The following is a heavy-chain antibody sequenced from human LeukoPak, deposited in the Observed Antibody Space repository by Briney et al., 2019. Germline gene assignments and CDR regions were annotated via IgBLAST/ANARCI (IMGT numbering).Heavy chain of an antibody. CDR3: ARDPPGAHFDY. D-gene: IGHD7-27*01. CDR2: ISSDSSNI. CDR1: GFTFSRYW. V-gene: IGHV3-21*01. J-gene: IGHJ4*02. Sequence: GGSLRLSCAASGFTFSRYWMTWVRQAPGKGREWVSYISSDSSNIFYADSFKGRFTISRDNAQNSLYLQMNSLRVEDTAVYYCARDPPGAHFDYWGQGTLVTVSS.